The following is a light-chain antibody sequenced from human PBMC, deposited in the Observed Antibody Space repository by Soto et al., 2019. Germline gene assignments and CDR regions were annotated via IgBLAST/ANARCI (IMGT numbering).Light chain of an antibody. CDR2: DDS. V-gene: IGLV3-21*02. Sequence: SYELTQPPSVSVAPGQTAGISCGGNNLGSKSVHWYQQKSGQAPVLVVFDDSDRPSGIPERISGSNSGNTATLTTSRVEAGDEADYYCQVWDSITDHWVFGGGTKLTVL. CDR3: QVWDSITDHWV. J-gene: IGLJ3*02. CDR1: NLGSKS.